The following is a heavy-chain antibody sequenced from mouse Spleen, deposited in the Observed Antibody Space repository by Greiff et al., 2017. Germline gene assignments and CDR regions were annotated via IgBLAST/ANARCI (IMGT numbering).Heavy chain of an antibody. Sequence: VQLQQSGPELVKPGASVKISCKASGYTFTDYYMNWVKQSHGKSLEWIGDINPNNGGTSYNQKFKGKATLTVDKSSSTAYMELRSLTSEDSAVYYCARWSLRSYWYFDVWGAGTTVTVSS. J-gene: IGHJ1*01. CDR1: GYTFTDYY. V-gene: IGHV1-26*01. CDR3: ARWSLRSYWYFDV. CDR2: INPNNGGT. D-gene: IGHD2-1*01.